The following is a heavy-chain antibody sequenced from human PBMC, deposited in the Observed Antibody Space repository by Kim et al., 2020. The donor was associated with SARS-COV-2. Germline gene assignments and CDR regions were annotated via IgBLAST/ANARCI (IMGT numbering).Heavy chain of an antibody. CDR3: AKGGIVVITGGWFDP. J-gene: IGHJ5*02. Sequence: SVKGRFTISRDNSKNTLYLQMNSLRAEDTAVYYCAKGGIVVITGGWFDPWGQGTLVTVSS. V-gene: IGHV3-30*02. D-gene: IGHD3-22*01.